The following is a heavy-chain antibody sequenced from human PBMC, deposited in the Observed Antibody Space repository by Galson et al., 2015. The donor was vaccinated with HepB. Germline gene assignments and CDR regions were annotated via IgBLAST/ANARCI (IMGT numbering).Heavy chain of an antibody. CDR2: ISTYNGKT. CDR1: GYTFITNN. Sequence: SCKASGYTFITNNITWVRQAPGQGLEWMGWISTYNGKTNHAQKLQGGVTMTTDTSTNIAYMELRSLRSDDTAVYYCAEVRGFCTGGSCGHDAFDIWGQGTVVTVSS. D-gene: IGHD2-15*01. V-gene: IGHV1-18*04. CDR3: AEVRGFCTGGSCGHDAFDI. J-gene: IGHJ3*02.